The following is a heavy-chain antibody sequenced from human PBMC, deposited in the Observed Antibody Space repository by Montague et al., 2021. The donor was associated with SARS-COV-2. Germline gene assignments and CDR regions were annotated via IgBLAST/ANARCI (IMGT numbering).Heavy chain of an antibody. Sequence: SLRLSCAASGFTFDDYAMHWVRQAPGKGLEWVSLISGDGGSTYYADSVKGRFTISRDNSKNSLYLQMNSLRTEDTALYYCAKDMGRRIPYDFWSGYYPHSHYYYYGMDVWGQGTTVTVSS. D-gene: IGHD3-3*01. CDR2: ISGDGGST. CDR3: AKDMGRRIPYDFWSGYYPHSHYYYYGMDV. J-gene: IGHJ6*02. CDR1: GFTFDDYA. V-gene: IGHV3-43*02.